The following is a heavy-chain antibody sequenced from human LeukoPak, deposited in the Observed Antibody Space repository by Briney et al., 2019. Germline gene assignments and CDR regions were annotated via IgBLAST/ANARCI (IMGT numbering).Heavy chain of an antibody. V-gene: IGHV3-64D*06. Sequence: GGSLRLSCAASGFTFSSFAMHWVRQAPGKGLEYLSAIYSDGSRTYYADSVQGRFTISRDNSKNTLYFEMSSLRVEDTAVYYCVKSPGSGWPVWGQGTLLTVSS. D-gene: IGHD6-19*01. J-gene: IGHJ4*02. CDR1: GFTFSSFA. CDR3: VKSPGSGWPV. CDR2: IYSDGSRT.